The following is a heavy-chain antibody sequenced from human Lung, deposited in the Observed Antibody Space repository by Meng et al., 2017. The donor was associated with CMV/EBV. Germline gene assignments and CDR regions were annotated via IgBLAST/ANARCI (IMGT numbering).Heavy chain of an antibody. V-gene: IGHV3-73*01. CDR3: TRLTAADTSFDC. D-gene: IGHD6-13*01. Sequence: GGSXRLXCAASGFTFSGSAIHWVRQASGKGLEWVGRIKTKDDNYETAYAASLKGRFTIARDDSQNTAYLQMNSLKTEDAAVYYCTRLTAADTSFDCWGQGTLVTVS. CDR2: IKTKDDNYET. J-gene: IGHJ4*02. CDR1: GFTFSGSA.